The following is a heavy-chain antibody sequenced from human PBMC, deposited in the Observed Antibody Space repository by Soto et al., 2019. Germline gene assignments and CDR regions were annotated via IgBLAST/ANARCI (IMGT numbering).Heavy chain of an antibody. Sequence: PSETPSLTCTVPGGSISSGGYYWSWIRQHPGKGLEWIGYIYYSGSTYYNPSLKSRVTISVDTSKNQFSLKLSSVTAADTAVYYCAREVVSSGYDHDAFDIWGQGTMVTVSS. V-gene: IGHV4-31*03. CDR1: GGSISSGGYY. J-gene: IGHJ3*02. D-gene: IGHD3-22*01. CDR3: AREVVSSGYDHDAFDI. CDR2: IYYSGST.